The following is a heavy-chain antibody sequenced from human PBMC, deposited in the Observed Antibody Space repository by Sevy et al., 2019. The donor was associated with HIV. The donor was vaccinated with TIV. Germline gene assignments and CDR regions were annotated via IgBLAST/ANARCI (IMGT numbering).Heavy chain of an antibody. CDR2: IIPIFGTA. J-gene: IGHJ6*02. D-gene: IGHD3-22*01. V-gene: IGHV1-69*13. CDR3: ARDILVKGYGMDV. CDR1: GGTFSSYA. Sequence: ASVKVSCKASGGTFSSYAISWVRQAPGQGLEWMGGIIPIFGTANYAQKFQGRVTITADESTSTAYMELSSLRSEDTAVHYCARDILVKGYGMDVWGQGTTVTVSS.